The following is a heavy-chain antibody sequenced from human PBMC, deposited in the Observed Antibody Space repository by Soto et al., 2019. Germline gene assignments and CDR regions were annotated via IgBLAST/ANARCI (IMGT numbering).Heavy chain of an antibody. Sequence: QVQLVASGGGVVQPGRSLRLSCAASGFTFRNYGMHWVRQAPGKGLEWVTAIQSDGSKKYYADSVKGRFTISRDDSKNALYMQMDSLRVEDTAVYYCARDFCRSPTCLDYWGQGTLVIVSS. CDR2: IQSDGSKK. CDR1: GFTFRNYG. J-gene: IGHJ4*02. D-gene: IGHD2-2*01. V-gene: IGHV3-33*01. CDR3: ARDFCRSPTCLDY.